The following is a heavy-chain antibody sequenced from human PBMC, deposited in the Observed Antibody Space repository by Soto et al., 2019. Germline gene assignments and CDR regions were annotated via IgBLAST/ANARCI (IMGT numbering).Heavy chain of an antibody. D-gene: IGHD1-26*01. Sequence: VGSLRLSCASSVITLSSYAMSCVRQSPGKGPEWVSGISASGGSTSYADSVKGRFTISRDNSKNTLYLQMNSLRADDTAVYHCAKGQNSGTSRFYFEYWGQGALVIVS. CDR1: VITLSSYA. CDR2: ISASGGST. CDR3: AKGQNSGTSRFYFEY. J-gene: IGHJ4*02. V-gene: IGHV3-23*01.